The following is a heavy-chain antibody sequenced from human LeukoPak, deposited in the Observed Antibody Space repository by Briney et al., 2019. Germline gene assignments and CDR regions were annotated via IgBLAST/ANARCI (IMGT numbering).Heavy chain of an antibody. CDR2: MNPNSGNT. D-gene: IGHD6-6*01. CDR3: ARLPKYSRPLDY. Sequence: ASVTVSCKPSVYTFSSYDINWVRQATGQGLEWMGWMNPNSGNTAYAQKFQGRVTMSSDTSISTAYMELSSLRSEDTAVYYCARLPKYSRPLDYWGQGTLVTVSS. CDR1: VYTFSSYD. J-gene: IGHJ4*02. V-gene: IGHV1-8*02.